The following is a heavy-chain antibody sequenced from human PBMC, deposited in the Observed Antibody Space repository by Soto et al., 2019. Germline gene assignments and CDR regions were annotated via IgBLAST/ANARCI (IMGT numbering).Heavy chain of an antibody. CDR1: GYSFTSYW. J-gene: IGHJ5*02. CDR2: IDPSDSYT. D-gene: IGHD4-4*01. V-gene: IGHV5-10-1*01. CDR3: ARKPRMTTVTTNNWFDP. Sequence: PGESLKISCKGSGYSFTSYWISWVRQMPGKGLEWMGRIDPSDSYTNYSPSFQGHVTISADKSISTAYLQWSSLKASDTAMYYCARKPRMTTVTTNNWFDPWGQGTLVTVSS.